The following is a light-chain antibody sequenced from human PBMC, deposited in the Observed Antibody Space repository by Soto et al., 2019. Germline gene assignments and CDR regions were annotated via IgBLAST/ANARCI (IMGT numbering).Light chain of an antibody. V-gene: IGLV2-23*02. Sequence: QSALTQPASVSGSPGQSITISCTGTTNDVATYNLVSWHQRHPGKVPRVIIYEVFKRPSGVSNRFSGSKSGNTASLTISGLQAEDEAEYFCCSYAGGNTFVFGGGTQLTVL. CDR3: CSYAGGNTFV. CDR1: TNDVATYNL. CDR2: EVF. J-gene: IGLJ7*01.